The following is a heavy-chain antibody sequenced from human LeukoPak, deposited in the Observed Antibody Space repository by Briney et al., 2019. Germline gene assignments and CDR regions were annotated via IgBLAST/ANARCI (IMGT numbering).Heavy chain of an antibody. Sequence: GASVTVSCKASGYTFTGYYMHWVRQAPGQGLEWMGWINPNSGGTNYAQKFQGRVTMTRDTSNSTAYVELSRLRSDDTAVYYCARDYSYGGNSGVDYWGQGALVTVSS. CDR2: INPNSGGT. CDR1: GYTFTGYY. V-gene: IGHV1-2*02. D-gene: IGHD4-23*01. CDR3: ARDYSYGGNSGVDY. J-gene: IGHJ4*02.